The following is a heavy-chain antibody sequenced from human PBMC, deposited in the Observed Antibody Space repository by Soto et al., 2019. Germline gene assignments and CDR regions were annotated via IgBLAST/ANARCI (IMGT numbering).Heavy chain of an antibody. CDR2: ISAYNGNT. D-gene: IGHD6-13*01. Sequence: QVQLVQSGAEVKKPGASVKVSCKASGYTFTSYGISWVRQAPGQGLEWMGWISAYNGNTNYAQKLQGRVTMTTDSSTSTAYMELRSLRSDDTAVYYCARSLWKQLDPDDAFDIWGQGTMVTVSS. CDR3: ARSLWKQLDPDDAFDI. V-gene: IGHV1-18*01. CDR1: GYTFTSYG. J-gene: IGHJ3*02.